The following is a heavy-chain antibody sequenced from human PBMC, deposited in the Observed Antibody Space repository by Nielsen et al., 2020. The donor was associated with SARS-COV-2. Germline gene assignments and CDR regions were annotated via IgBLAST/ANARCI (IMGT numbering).Heavy chain of an antibody. CDR1: GFTFRNFA. Sequence: GGSLRLSFAASGFTFRNFAMHWVRQAPGKGLEWVSVFYSGGTTLYEDSVKGRFIISRDNSRNTLYIQMNSLRVEDTAMYYCAREGDTYGVRNFDYWGQGIMVTSPQ. J-gene: IGHJ4*02. D-gene: IGHD5-18*01. CDR2: FYSGGTT. V-gene: IGHV3-53*01. CDR3: AREGDTYGVRNFDY.